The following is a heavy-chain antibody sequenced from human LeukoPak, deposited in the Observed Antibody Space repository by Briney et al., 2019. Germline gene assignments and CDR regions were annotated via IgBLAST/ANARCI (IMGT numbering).Heavy chain of an antibody. Sequence: SQTLSLTCTVSGGSISSGTYNWNWIRQPAGQGLEWIGRLSSSGNTNYNPSLKSRVTLSIDTSKNQFSLKLSSVTAADTAVYYCARRITIFRGPNWFDPWGQGTLVTVSS. CDR1: GGSISSGTYN. CDR2: LSSSGNT. D-gene: IGHD3-3*01. CDR3: ARRITIFRGPNWFDP. V-gene: IGHV4-61*02. J-gene: IGHJ5*02.